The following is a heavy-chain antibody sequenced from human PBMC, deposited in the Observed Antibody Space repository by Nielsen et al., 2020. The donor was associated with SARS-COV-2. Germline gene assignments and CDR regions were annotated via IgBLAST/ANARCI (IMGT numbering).Heavy chain of an antibody. CDR1: GFTFSSLW. V-gene: IGHV3-7*01. CDR2: IKPDGSEK. Sequence: GGSLRLSCAASGFTFSSLWMSWVRQVPGKGLEWVADIKPDGSEKFYVDSVKARFTISRDNAKNSMSLQMNSLRVEDTAVYYCARDWSRAFDVWGQGTMVTVSS. CDR3: ARDWSRAFDV. J-gene: IGHJ3*01.